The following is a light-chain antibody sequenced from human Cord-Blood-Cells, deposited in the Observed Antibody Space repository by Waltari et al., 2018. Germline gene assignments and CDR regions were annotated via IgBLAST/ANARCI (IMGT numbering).Light chain of an antibody. Sequence: QSALTQPASVSGSPGQSITISCTGTSSDVGGYNYVSWYQQHPGKAPKLMIYDVSNRPSGLSNRFSGSKSGNTASLTISLLQAEDEADYYCSSYTSSSTLYVVGTGTKVTVL. CDR1: SSDVGGYNY. J-gene: IGLJ1*01. V-gene: IGLV2-14*01. CDR2: DVS. CDR3: SSYTSSSTLYV.